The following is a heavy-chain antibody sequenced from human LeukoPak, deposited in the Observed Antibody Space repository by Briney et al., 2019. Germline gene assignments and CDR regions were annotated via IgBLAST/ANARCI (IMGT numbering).Heavy chain of an antibody. J-gene: IGHJ4*02. CDR1: GYTFSGYY. CDR2: INPNSGAT. CDR3: ARALRYDDSSGYYAY. D-gene: IGHD3-22*01. Sequence: VASVKVSCKASGYTFSGYYMHWVRQAPGQGLEWMGWINPNSGATNYAQTLQGRVTMTRDTSISIVNMELSRLRTDDTAVYYCARALRYDDSSGYYAYWGQGTLVTVSS. V-gene: IGHV1-2*02.